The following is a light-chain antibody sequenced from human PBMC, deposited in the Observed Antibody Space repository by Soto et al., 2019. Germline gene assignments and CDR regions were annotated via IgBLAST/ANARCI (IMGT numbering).Light chain of an antibody. V-gene: IGKV3-20*01. J-gene: IGKJ5*01. Sequence: EIVLTQPPGTLSLSPGERATLSCRASESVSSSYLAWYQQKPGQAPRLLIYGASSRATGIPDRFSGSGSGTDFSLTISRLEPEDFAVYYCQQYGSSPITFGQGTRLEIK. CDR3: QQYGSSPIT. CDR1: ESVSSSY. CDR2: GAS.